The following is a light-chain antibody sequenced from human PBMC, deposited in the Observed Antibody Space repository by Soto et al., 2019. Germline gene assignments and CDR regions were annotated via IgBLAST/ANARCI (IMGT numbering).Light chain of an antibody. CDR2: KAS. V-gene: IGKV1-5*03. Sequence: DIQMTQSPSTLSASVGDRVTITCRASQTISNWLAWYQQRPGKAPNLLIYKASTLESGVSSRFSGRGSGTEFTLTISSLQPDDFANYYCQHYNTYPYTFGQGTKLEIK. CDR1: QTISNW. J-gene: IGKJ2*01. CDR3: QHYNTYPYT.